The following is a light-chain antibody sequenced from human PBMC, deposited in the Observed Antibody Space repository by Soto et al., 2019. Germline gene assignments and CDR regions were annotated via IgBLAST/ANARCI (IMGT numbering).Light chain of an antibody. CDR3: QQRSSWPPIT. CDR1: QYISSD. V-gene: IGKV3-11*01. CDR2: DAS. J-gene: IGKJ5*01. Sequence: EIVLTQSPATLSLSPGDRATLSCRASQYISSDLAWYQHNPGQAPRLLIYDASDRATDIPARFRGTGSGTDFTLTISGLEPEDFEIYYCQQRSSWPPITFGQGTRLEIK.